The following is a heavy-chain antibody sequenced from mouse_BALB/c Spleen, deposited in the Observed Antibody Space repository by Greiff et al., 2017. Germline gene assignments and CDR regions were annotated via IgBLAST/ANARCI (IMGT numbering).Heavy chain of an antibody. V-gene: IGHV2-9*02. CDR2: IWAGGST. J-gene: IGHJ3*01. CDR1: GFSLTSYG. D-gene: IGHD2-4*01. CDR3: ARDDDYGWFAY. Sequence: VKLQESGPGLVAPSQSLSITCTVSGFSLTSYGVHWVRQPPGKGLEWLGVIWAGGSTNYNSALMSRLSISKDNSKSQVFLKMNSLQTDDTAMYYCARDDDYGWFAYWGQGTLVTVSA.